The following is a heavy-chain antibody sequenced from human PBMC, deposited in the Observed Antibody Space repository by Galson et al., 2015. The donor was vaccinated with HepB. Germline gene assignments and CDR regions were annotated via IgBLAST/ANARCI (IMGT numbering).Heavy chain of an antibody. CDR1: GGPFSYYA. D-gene: IGHD5-24*01. CDR2: IIPIFGTG. V-gene: IGHV1-69*13. Sequence: SVKVSCKASGGPFSYYAINWVRQAPGQGLEWMGGIIPIFGTGNYAQKFQGRVTITADEASNTVYMDLSSLRSEDKAVYYCARSGEAGDGSYFDYWGQGTLVTVSS. CDR3: ARSGEAGDGSYFDY. J-gene: IGHJ4*02.